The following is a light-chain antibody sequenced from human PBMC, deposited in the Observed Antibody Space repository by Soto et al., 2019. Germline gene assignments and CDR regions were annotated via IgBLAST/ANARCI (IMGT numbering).Light chain of an antibody. Sequence: VVMTQSPATLSVPTGGRATFSCRASQSVNTNLAWYQLKPGQAPRLLVYGASTRATGIPARFSGSGSGTEFTLTISSLQSEDFAVYYCQQYNNWPPWTFGQGTKVDIK. CDR1: QSVNTN. CDR3: QQYNNWPPWT. V-gene: IGKV3-15*01. CDR2: GAS. J-gene: IGKJ1*01.